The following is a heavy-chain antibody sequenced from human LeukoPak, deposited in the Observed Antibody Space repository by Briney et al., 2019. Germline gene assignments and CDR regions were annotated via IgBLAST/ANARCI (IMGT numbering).Heavy chain of an antibody. D-gene: IGHD1-1*01. J-gene: IGHJ4*02. Sequence: GGSLRLSCAASGFTFSSYWMTWVRQAPGKGLEWVANIKQDGSEKYYVDSVKGRFTISRDNAKNSLYLQMNSLRAEDTAVYYCAGVGRVQSQFFDYWGQGTLVTVSS. CDR3: AGVGRVQSQFFDY. CDR1: GFTFSSYW. V-gene: IGHV3-7*04. CDR2: IKQDGSEK.